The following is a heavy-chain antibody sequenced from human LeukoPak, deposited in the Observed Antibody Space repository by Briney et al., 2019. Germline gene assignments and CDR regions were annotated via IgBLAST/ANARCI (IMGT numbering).Heavy chain of an antibody. CDR3: AASGSDYPGYHYYYMDV. CDR2: ISGSGGST. V-gene: IGHV3-23*01. D-gene: IGHD3-10*01. J-gene: IGHJ6*03. CDR1: GFTFSSYA. Sequence: GGSLRLSCAASGFTFSSYAMSWVRQAPGKGLEWVPGISGSGGSTYYADSVKGRFTISRDNSKNTLYLQKNSLRAEDTAVYYCAASGSDYPGYHYYYMDVWGKGTTVTVSS.